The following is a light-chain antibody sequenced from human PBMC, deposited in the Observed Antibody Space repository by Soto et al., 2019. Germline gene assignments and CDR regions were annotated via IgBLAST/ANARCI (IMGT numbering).Light chain of an antibody. CDR2: LND. Sequence: QSVLTQPPSASGTPGQTVTISCSGSDSNIGSNPLNWFQQLPGAAPTLLIYLNDQRPSGVPARFSGSKSGTSASLAISGLQSEDVADYYCAVWDDSLHARVFGGGTKLTVL. CDR3: AVWDDSLHARV. J-gene: IGLJ3*02. CDR1: DSNIGSNP. V-gene: IGLV1-44*01.